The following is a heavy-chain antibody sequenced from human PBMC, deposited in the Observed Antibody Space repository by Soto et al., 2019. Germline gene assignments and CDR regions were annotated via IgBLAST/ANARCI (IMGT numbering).Heavy chain of an antibody. V-gene: IGHV3-9*01. CDR1: GFNFGNHA. CDR3: AKDKSTGEYSYYRYMDV. CDR2: ISWNSGQL. Sequence: EVLLVESGGGLVQPDRPLRLSCEASGFNFGNHAMHWVRQVPRKGLEWVSAISWNSGQLDYADSVTGRFTISRDNDKNSLYLEMNSLRPDDTALYFCAKDKSTGEYSYYRYMDVWGRGTTVIVSS. D-gene: IGHD4-17*01. J-gene: IGHJ6*03.